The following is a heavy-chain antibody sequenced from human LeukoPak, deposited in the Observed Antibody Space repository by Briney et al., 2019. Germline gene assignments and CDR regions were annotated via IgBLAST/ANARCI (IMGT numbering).Heavy chain of an antibody. D-gene: IGHD6-13*01. CDR3: ARDKPIRYSSSWYSFVVFDY. Sequence: SETLSLTCTVSGGSISSYYWSWIRQPAGKGLEWIGRIYTSGSTNYNPSLKSRVTMSVDTSKNQFSLKLSSVTAADTAVYYRARDKPIRYSSSWYSFVVFDYWGQGTLVTVSS. V-gene: IGHV4-4*07. CDR1: GGSISSYY. J-gene: IGHJ4*02. CDR2: IYTSGST.